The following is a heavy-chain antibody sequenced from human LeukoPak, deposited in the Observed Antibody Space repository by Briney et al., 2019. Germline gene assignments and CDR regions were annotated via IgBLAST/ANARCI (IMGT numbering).Heavy chain of an antibody. J-gene: IGHJ6*03. V-gene: IGHV4-39*07. CDR3: ARSYYDSSGYYYVHYYYYYMDV. CDR2: IYYSGST. Sequence: PSETLSLTCTVSGGSISSSSYYWGWIRQPPGKGLEWIGSIYYSGSTYYNPSLKSRVTISVDTSKNQFSLKLSSVTAADTAVYYCARSYYDSSGYYYVHYYYYYMDVWGKGTSVTVSS. CDR1: GGSISSSSYY. D-gene: IGHD3-22*01.